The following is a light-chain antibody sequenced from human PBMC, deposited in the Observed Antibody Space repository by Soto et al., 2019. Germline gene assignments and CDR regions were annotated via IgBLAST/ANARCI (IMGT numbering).Light chain of an antibody. CDR1: SSDVGGYNY. CDR3: SSYAGTKTLV. V-gene: IGLV2-14*01. J-gene: IGLJ2*01. CDR2: EVR. Sequence: QSVLTQPASVSGSPGQSITISCTGTSSDVGGYNYVSWYQQHAGKAPKVLIYEVRNRPSGVPDRFSGSKSGNTASLTVSGLQAEDEAHYYCSSYAGTKTLVFGGGTKLTVL.